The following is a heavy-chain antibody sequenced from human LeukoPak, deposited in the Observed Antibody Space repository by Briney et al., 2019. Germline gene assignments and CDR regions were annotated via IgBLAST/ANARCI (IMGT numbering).Heavy chain of an antibody. CDR3: ARQCGGDCFPDAGDAFDI. D-gene: IGHD2-21*02. Sequence: SETLSLTCTVSGGSISSYYWSWIRQPPGKGLEWIGYISYSGSTNYNPSLKSRVTISVDTSKNQFSLKLSSVTAADTAVYYCARQCGGDCFPDAGDAFDIWGQGTMVTVSS. CDR1: GGSISSYY. CDR2: ISYSGST. V-gene: IGHV4-59*08. J-gene: IGHJ3*02.